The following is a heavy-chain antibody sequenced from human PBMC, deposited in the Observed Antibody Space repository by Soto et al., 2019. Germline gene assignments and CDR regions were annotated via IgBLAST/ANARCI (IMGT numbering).Heavy chain of an antibody. CDR3: ARSRAADYGDYSDY. J-gene: IGHJ4*02. CDR1: GFTFSDYY. D-gene: IGHD4-17*01. CDR2: ISSSSSYT. Sequence: QVQLVDSGGGLVKPGGSLRLSCAASGFTFSDYYMSWIRQAPGKGLEWVSYISSSSSYTNYADSVKGRFTISRDNAKNSLYLRRNSLRAEDTAVYYCARSRAADYGDYSDYWGQGTLVTVSS. V-gene: IGHV3-11*05.